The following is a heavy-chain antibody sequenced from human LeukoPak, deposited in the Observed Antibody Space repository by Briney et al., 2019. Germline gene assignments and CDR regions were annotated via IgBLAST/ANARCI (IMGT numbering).Heavy chain of an antibody. CDR1: GFTFSSYG. D-gene: IGHD6-19*01. CDR2: ISGSGGST. J-gene: IGHJ4*02. CDR3: AKDNVAVVYYFDY. Sequence: GGSLRLSCAASGFTFSSYGMSSVRQAPGKGPEWVSAISGSGGSTYYADSVKGRFTISRDNSKNTLYLQMNSLRAEDTAVYYCAKDNVAVVYYFDYWGQGTLVTVSA. V-gene: IGHV3-23*01.